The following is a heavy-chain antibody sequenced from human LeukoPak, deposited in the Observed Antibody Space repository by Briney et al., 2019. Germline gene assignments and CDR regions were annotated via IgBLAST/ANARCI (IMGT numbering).Heavy chain of an antibody. D-gene: IGHD5-12*01. J-gene: IGHJ3*02. CDR3: ARRLDIVVSIAFDI. CDR2: FNPNSGVT. Sequence: ASVKVSCKTSGYTFTDYYMHWVRQAPGQGLEWMGWFNPNSGVTNYEQKFQGRVTMTRDTSMSTAYMELSRLISDDTAVYYCARRLDIVVSIAFDIWGQGTMVTVSS. CDR1: GYTFTDYY. V-gene: IGHV1-2*02.